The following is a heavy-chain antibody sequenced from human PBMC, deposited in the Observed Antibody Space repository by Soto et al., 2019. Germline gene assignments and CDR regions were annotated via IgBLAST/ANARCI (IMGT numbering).Heavy chain of an antibody. J-gene: IGHJ4*02. CDR2: VSFDGNKK. Sequence: QVQLVESGGGVVQPGRSLRLSCVGTGFSFSSYFMHWVRQAPGKGLEWVAVVSFDGNKKYYANSVEDRFTVSRDNSKNTMYVQMNSLEPEDTAVYYCARDRRFGNGYSLGFDYWGQGALVTVPS. CDR3: ARDRRFGNGYSLGFDY. CDR1: GFSFSSYF. V-gene: IGHV3-30-3*01. D-gene: IGHD5-18*01.